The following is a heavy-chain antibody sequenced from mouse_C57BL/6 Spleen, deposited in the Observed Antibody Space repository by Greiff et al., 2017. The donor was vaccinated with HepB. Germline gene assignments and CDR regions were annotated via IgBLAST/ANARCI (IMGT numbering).Heavy chain of an antibody. CDR1: GFTFSSYA. Sequence: EVKLMESGGGLVKPGGSLKLSCAASGFTFSSYAMSWVRQTPEKRLEWVATISDGGSYTYYPDNVKGRFTISRDNAKNNLYLQMSHLKSEDTAMYYCARGEDYWGQGTSVTVSS. V-gene: IGHV5-4*03. CDR2: ISDGGSYT. J-gene: IGHJ4*01. CDR3: ARGEDY.